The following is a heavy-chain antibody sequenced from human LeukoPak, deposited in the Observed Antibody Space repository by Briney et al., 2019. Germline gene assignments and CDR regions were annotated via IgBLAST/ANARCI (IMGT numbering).Heavy chain of an antibody. V-gene: IGHV3-48*03. CDR2: ISSSGSTI. D-gene: IGHD3-10*01. Sequence: GGSLRLSCAASGFTFSSYEMNWVRQAPGKGLEWVSYISSSGSTIYYADSVKGRFTISADSAQNRVYLQMDSLKTEDTALYFCARGTWFISASYILDSWGQGTLVTVSS. CDR3: ARGTWFISASYILDS. J-gene: IGHJ4*02. CDR1: GFTFSSYE.